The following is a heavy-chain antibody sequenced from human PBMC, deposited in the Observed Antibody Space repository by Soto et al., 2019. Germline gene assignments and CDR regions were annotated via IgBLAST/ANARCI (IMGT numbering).Heavy chain of an antibody. CDR2: IYYSGST. V-gene: IGHV4-31*03. CDR1: GGSISSGGYY. J-gene: IGHJ5*02. Sequence: QVQLQESGPGLVKPSQTLSLTCTVSGGSISSGGYYWSWIRQHPGKGLEWIGYIYYSGSTYYNPSLKSRVTISVDTSKNQFSLKLSSVTAADTAVYYCARDGGGVVVAQPWNWFDAWGQGTLVTVSS. D-gene: IGHD2-21*01. CDR3: ARDGGGVVVAQPWNWFDA.